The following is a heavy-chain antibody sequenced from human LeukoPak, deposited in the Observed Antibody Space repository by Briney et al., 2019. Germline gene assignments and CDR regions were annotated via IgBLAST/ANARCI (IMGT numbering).Heavy chain of an antibody. Sequence: SEILSLTCTVSGASISNYYWNWIRQPPGKGLEWIGRIYTNGSTNYNPSLKSRVTISVDTSKNQFSLKLSSVTAADTAVYYCARDRPYYDFWSGAGEIWFDPWGQGTLVTVSS. D-gene: IGHD3-3*01. J-gene: IGHJ5*02. V-gene: IGHV4-4*08. CDR2: IYTNGST. CDR3: ARDRPYYDFWSGAGEIWFDP. CDR1: GASISNYY.